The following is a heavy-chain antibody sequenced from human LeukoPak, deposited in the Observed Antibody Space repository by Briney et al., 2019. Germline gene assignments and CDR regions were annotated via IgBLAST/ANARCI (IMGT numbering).Heavy chain of an antibody. J-gene: IGHJ6*02. V-gene: IGHV4-34*01. CDR1: GGSFSGYY. CDR2: INHGGST. D-gene: IGHD3-22*01. CDR3: ARPRGSGYYYYYYGMDV. Sequence: SETLSLTCAVYGGSFSGYYWSWIRQPPGKGLEWIGEINHGGSTNYNPSLKSRVTISVDTSKNQFSLKLSSVTAADTAVYYCARPRGSGYYYYYYGMDVWGQGTTVTVSS.